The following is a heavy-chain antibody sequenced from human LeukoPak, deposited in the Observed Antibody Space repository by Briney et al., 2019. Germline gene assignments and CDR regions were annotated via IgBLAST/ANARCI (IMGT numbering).Heavy chain of an antibody. CDR2: IYPGDSDT. Sequence: GESLKISCKGSGYSFTSYWIGWVRQMPGKGLEWMGNIYPGDSDTRYSPSFQGQVTISADKSISTAYLQWSSLNASDTAMYYCARRAYYDFWSGPIDYWGQGTLVTVSS. D-gene: IGHD3-3*01. J-gene: IGHJ4*02. V-gene: IGHV5-51*01. CDR1: GYSFTSYW. CDR3: ARRAYYDFWSGPIDY.